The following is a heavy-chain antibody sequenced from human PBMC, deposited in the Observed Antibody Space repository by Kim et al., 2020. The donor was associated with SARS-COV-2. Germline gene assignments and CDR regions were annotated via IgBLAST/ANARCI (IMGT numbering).Heavy chain of an antibody. Sequence: SETLSLTCTVSGGSISTTSYSWGWIRQPPGKGLEWIGNIYSSGSTYYSPSLRSRVTLSVDTSKNQFSLRLSSVTAADTALYYCATRALARGGITYFDFWG. J-gene: IGHJ4*01. CDR1: GGSISTTSYS. CDR2: IYSSGST. CDR3: ATRALARGGITYFDF. D-gene: IGHD3-10*01. V-gene: IGHV4-39*01.